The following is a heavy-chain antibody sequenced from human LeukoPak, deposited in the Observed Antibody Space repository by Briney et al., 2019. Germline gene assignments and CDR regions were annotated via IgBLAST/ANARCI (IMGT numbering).Heavy chain of an antibody. CDR3: ARQAQDYDILTGYYGFPYFDY. CDR1: GGSISSYY. D-gene: IGHD3-9*01. Sequence: SETLSLTCTVSGGSISSYYWSWIRQPPGKGLEWIGYIYYSGSTNYNPSLKSRVTISVDTSKNQFSLKLSSVTAADTAVYYCARQAQDYDILTGYYGFPYFDYWGQRTLVTVSS. CDR2: IYYSGST. V-gene: IGHV4-59*01. J-gene: IGHJ4*02.